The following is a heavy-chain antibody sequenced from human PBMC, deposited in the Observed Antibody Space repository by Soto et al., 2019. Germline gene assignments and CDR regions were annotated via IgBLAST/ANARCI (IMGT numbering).Heavy chain of an antibody. V-gene: IGHV2-70*11. D-gene: IGHD3-22*01. Sequence: SGPTLVNPTQTLTLTCTFSGFSLSTSGMCVSWIRQPPGKALEWLARIDWDDDKYYSTSLKTRLTISKDTSKNQVVLTMTNMDPVDTATYYCPRATYYYDSSCYAAYYFDYWGQGTLVTVSS. CDR3: PRATYYYDSSCYAAYYFDY. CDR1: GFSLSTSGMC. J-gene: IGHJ4*02. CDR2: IDWDDDK.